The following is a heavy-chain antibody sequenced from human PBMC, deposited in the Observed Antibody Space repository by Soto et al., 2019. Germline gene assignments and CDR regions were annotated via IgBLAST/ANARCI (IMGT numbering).Heavy chain of an antibody. D-gene: IGHD6-13*01. CDR3: ARAGVGQQPRFYVFDF. CDR1: GGNFKNFA. J-gene: IGHJ4*02. V-gene: IGHV1-69*01. CDR2: IIPSFPTT. Sequence: QVQLVQSGSEVRKPGSSVKVSCKASGGNFKNFAISWVRQAPGQGLEWMGGIIPSFPTTKYTEKFHDRVTITADEGTTTVYLELSGLRSDDTAIYYCARAGVGQQPRFYVFDFWGPGTLVTVSS.